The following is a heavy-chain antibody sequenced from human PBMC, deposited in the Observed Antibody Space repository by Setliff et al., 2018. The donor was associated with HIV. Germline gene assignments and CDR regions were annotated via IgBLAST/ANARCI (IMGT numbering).Heavy chain of an antibody. CDR2: IYPNSGGT. CDR3: AREAPAVVPTLLPDY. CDR1: GYTFTGYY. J-gene: IGHJ4*02. D-gene: IGHD6-19*01. V-gene: IGHV1-2*06. Sequence: ASVKVSCKASGYTFTGYYMHWVRQAPGQGLEWMGRIYPNSGGTNYAQKFQCRVTMTRDTSISTAYMELSRLRSDDTAAYYCAREAPAVVPTLLPDYWGQGTLVTVSS.